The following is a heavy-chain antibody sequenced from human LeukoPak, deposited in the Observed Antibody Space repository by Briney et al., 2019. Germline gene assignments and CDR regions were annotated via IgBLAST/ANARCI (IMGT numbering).Heavy chain of an antibody. J-gene: IGHJ4*02. D-gene: IGHD3-10*01. CDR1: GGSMSSYY. V-gene: IGHV4-59*12. Sequence: PSETLSLTCTVSGGSMSSYYWSWIRQPPGKGLEWIGYIYYSGSTNYNPSLKSRVTISVDTSKNQFSLKLGSVTAADTAVYYCATPRGLWFGEIHRGYYFDYWGQGTLVTVSS. CDR2: IYYSGST. CDR3: ATPRGLWFGEIHRGYYFDY.